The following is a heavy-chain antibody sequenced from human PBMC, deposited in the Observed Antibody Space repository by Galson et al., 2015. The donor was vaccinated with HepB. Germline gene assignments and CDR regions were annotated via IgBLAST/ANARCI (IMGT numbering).Heavy chain of an antibody. J-gene: IGHJ4*02. CDR1: GFTFSTYA. D-gene: IGHD3-16*02. CDR3: SRHEYDYVWGSNRYTPLDY. CDR2: ISFDGTNK. V-gene: IGHV3-30-3*01. Sequence: SLRLSCAASGFTFSTYAMHWVRQAPGKGLEWVAVISFDGTNKYYGDSVKGRFTISRDNSKNTVYLQMNTLRAEDTAIYYCSRHEYDYVWGSNRYTPLDYWGQGTLVTVSS.